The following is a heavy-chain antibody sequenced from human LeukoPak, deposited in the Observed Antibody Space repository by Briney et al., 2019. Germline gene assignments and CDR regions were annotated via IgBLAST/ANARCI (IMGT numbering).Heavy chain of an antibody. CDR3: ARGFIAVAGLKP. CDR1: GGSISGHY. D-gene: IGHD6-19*01. J-gene: IGHJ5*02. CDR2: INHSGST. V-gene: IGHV4-34*01. Sequence: PSETLSLTCAVYGGSISGHYWSWIRQPPGKGLEWIGEINHSGSTNYNPSLKSRVTISVDTSKNQFSLKLSSVTAADTAVYYCARGFIAVAGLKPWGQGTLVTVSS.